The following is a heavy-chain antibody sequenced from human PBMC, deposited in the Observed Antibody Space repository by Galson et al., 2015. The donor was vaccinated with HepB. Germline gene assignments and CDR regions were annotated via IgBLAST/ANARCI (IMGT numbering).Heavy chain of an antibody. D-gene: IGHD2-15*01. J-gene: IGHJ3*02. CDR2: IYYSGST. CDR1: GGSISSSSYY. V-gene: IGHV4-39*01. Sequence: SETLSLTCTVSGGSISSSSYYWGWIRQPPGKGLEWIGSIYYSGSTYYNPSLKSRVTISVDTSKNQFSLKLSSVTAADTAVYYCASRYCSGGSCYAFDIWGQGTMVTVSS. CDR3: ASRYCSGGSCYAFDI.